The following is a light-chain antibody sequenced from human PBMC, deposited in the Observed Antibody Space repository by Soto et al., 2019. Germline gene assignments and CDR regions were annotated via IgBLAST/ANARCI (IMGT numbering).Light chain of an antibody. CDR3: SSYTDSSTLV. CDR2: EVT. CDR1: GSDVGGYNY. Sequence: QSALTQPASVSGSPGQSITISCTGTGSDVGGYNYVSWYQHHPGKAPKLLIYEVTSRPSGVSNRFSGSKSANTASLTISGLQAEDEADYYCSSYTDSSTLVFDGGTKVTVL. V-gene: IGLV2-14*01. J-gene: IGLJ2*01.